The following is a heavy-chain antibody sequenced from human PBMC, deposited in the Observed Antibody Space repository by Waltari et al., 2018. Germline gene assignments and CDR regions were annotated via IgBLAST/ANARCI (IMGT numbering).Heavy chain of an antibody. D-gene: IGHD3-10*01. CDR1: GGTFSSYA. J-gene: IGHJ6*02. CDR3: ARGYSGSYYNPYYYYYGMDV. CDR2: IIPIFGTA. V-gene: IGHV1-69*13. Sequence: QVQLVQSGAELKKPGSSVKVSCKASGGTFSSYAISWVRPAPGPGLGWMGGIIPIFGTANYAQKFQGRVTITADESTSTAYMELSSLRSEDTAVYYCARGYSGSYYNPYYYYYGMDVWGQGTTVTVSS.